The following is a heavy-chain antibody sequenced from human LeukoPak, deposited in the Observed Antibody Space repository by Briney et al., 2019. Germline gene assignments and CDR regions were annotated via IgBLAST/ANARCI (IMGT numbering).Heavy chain of an antibody. J-gene: IGHJ6*03. D-gene: IGHD3-9*01. CDR3: AREPVQYDILTGYYYYYMDV. CDR2: IYTSGST. V-gene: IGHV4-4*07. CDR1: GGSFSGYY. Sequence: PSETLSLTCAVYGGSFSGYYWSWIRQPAGKGLEWIGRIYTSGSTNYNPSLKSRVTISVDTSKNQFSLKLSSVTAADTAVYYCAREPVQYDILTGYYYYYMDVWGKGTTVTVSS.